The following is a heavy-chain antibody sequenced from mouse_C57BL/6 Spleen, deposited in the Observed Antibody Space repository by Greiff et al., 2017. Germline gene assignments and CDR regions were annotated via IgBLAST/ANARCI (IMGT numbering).Heavy chain of an antibody. CDR1: GYAFSSSW. CDR2: IYPGDGDT. CDR3: ARGGDGYYGGFAY. D-gene: IGHD2-3*01. V-gene: IGHV1-82*01. Sequence: VQRVESGPELVKPGASVKISCKASGYAFSSSWMNWVKQRPGKGLEWIGRIYPGDGDTNYNGKFKGKATLTADKSSSTAYMQLSSLTSEDSAVYFCARGGDGYYGGFAYWGQGTLVTVSA. J-gene: IGHJ3*01.